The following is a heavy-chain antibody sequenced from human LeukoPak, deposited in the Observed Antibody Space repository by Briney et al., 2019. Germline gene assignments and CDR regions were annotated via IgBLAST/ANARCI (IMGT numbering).Heavy chain of an antibody. V-gene: IGHV4-38-2*02. Sequence: SETLSLTCTVSGYSISSGYYWGWIRQPPGKGLEWIGSIYHSGSTYYNPSLKSRVTISVDTSKNQFSLKLSSVTAADTAVYYCARTKSGSHPFDYWGQGTLVTVSS. D-gene: IGHD5-12*01. J-gene: IGHJ4*02. CDR3: ARTKSGSHPFDY. CDR2: IYHSGST. CDR1: GYSISSGYY.